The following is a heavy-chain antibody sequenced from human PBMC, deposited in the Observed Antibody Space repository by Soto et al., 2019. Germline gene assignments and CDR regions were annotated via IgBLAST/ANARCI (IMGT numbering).Heavy chain of an antibody. J-gene: IGHJ5*02. Sequence: ASETLSLTCTVSGCSISSYYWSWIRQPPGKGLEWIGYIYYSGSTNYNPSLKSRVTLSVDTSKNQFSLKLSSVTAADTAVYYCARDGQEYFRNWFDPWGEGTLVTVSS. CDR1: GCSISSYY. CDR2: IYYSGST. CDR3: ARDGQEYFRNWFDP. D-gene: IGHD3-9*01. V-gene: IGHV4-59*01.